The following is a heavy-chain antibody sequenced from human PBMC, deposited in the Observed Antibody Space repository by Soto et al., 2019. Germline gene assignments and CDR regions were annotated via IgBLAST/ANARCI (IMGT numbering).Heavy chain of an antibody. CDR2: INHSGST. D-gene: IGHD6-6*01. J-gene: IGHJ4*02. Sequence: SETLSLTCAVYGGSFSGYYWSWIRQLPGKGLEWIGEINHSGSTNYNPSLKSRVTISVDTSKNQFSLKLSSVTAADTAVYYCARGAARPGNWGQGTLVTVSS. CDR3: ARGAARPGN. V-gene: IGHV4-34*01. CDR1: GGSFSGYY.